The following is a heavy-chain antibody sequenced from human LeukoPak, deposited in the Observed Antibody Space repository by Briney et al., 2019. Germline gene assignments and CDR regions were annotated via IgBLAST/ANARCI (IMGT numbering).Heavy chain of an antibody. J-gene: IGHJ4*02. V-gene: IGHV1-3*03. CDR3: ARLRDSSGYYYGVSDY. CDR2: INAGNGNT. Sequence: ASVKVSCKASGYTFTSYAMHWVRQAPGQRLEWMGWINAGNGNTKYSQEFQGRVTITRDASASTAYMELSSLRSEDMAVYYCARLRDSSGYYYGVSDYWGQGTLVTVSS. CDR1: GYTFTSYA. D-gene: IGHD3-22*01.